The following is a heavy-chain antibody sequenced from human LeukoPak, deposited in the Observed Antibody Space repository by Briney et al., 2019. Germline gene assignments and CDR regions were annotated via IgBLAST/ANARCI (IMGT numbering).Heavy chain of an antibody. CDR2: ISSSSSTI. CDR3: ARDVLGVETDSTGFDY. D-gene: IGHD2/OR15-2a*01. Sequence: GGSLRLSCAASGFTFSSYSMNWVRQAPGKGLEWVSYISSSSSTIYYADSVKGRFTISRDNAKNSLYLQMNSLRAEDTAVYYCARDVLGVETDSTGFDYWGRGTLVTVSS. CDR1: GFTFSSYS. J-gene: IGHJ4*02. V-gene: IGHV3-48*04.